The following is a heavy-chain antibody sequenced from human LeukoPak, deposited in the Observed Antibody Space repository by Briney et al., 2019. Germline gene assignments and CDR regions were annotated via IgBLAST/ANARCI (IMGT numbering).Heavy chain of an antibody. CDR2: IKEDGSEK. J-gene: IGHJ4*02. CDR3: ARDYTGGWNDY. Sequence: GGSLTLSCAAAGFTFSRYWMSWVRQATGKGLEGVAKIKEDGSEKHYVDSVKGRFTISRDNAKNSLYLQMNSLRAEDTAVYYCARDYTGGWNDYWGQGTLVTVSS. V-gene: IGHV3-7*01. D-gene: IGHD7-27*01. CDR1: GFTFSRYW.